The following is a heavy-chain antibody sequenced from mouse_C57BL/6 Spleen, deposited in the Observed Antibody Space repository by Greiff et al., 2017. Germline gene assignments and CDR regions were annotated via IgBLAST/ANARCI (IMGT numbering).Heavy chain of an antibody. CDR2: IDPNGGGT. V-gene: IGHV1-72*01. Sequence: VQLQQPGAELVKPGASVKLSCKASGYTFTSYWMHWVKQRPGRGLEWIGRIDPNGGGTKYNEKFKGKATLTVDKPSSTASMQLSSLTSEDSAVYYCARYDYYGSSHWYFDVWGTGTTVTVSS. CDR1: GYTFTSYW. J-gene: IGHJ1*03. D-gene: IGHD1-1*01. CDR3: ARYDYYGSSHWYFDV.